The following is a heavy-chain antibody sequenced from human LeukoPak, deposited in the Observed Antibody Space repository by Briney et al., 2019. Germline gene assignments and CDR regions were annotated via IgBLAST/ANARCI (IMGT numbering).Heavy chain of an antibody. CDR2: IYSSGST. D-gene: IGHD2-15*01. CDR1: GGSISSYY. CDR3: ARDPYGSGGSCYLNWFDP. J-gene: IGHJ5*02. V-gene: IGHV4-4*07. Sequence: SGTLSLTCTVSGGSISSYYWSWIRQPAGKGLEWIGRIYSSGSTNYNPSLKSRVTMSVDTSNNQFSLKLSSVTAADTAVYYWARDPYGSGGSCYLNWFDPWGQGTLVTVSS.